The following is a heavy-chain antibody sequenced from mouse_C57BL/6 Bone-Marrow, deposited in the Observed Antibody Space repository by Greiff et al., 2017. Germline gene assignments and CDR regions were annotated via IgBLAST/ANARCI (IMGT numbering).Heavy chain of an antibody. Sequence: VQLQQSGAELVRPGASVTLSCKASGYTFTDYEMHWVKQTPVHGLEWIGAIDPETGGTAYNQKFKGKAILTADKSSSTAYLEIRSLKSEDSAVYYCTREARDYWGQGTTLTVSS. V-gene: IGHV1-15*01. J-gene: IGHJ2*01. CDR2: IDPETGGT. CDR3: TREARDY. CDR1: GYTFTDYE.